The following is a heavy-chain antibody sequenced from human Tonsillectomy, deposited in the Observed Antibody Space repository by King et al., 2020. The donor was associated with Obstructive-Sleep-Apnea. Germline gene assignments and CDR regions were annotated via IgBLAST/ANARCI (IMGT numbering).Heavy chain of an antibody. V-gene: IGHV4-31*03. CDR3: ARAPMLRGIIRWFDP. CDR1: GGSISSGDYY. CDR2: IYYSGSS. J-gene: IGHJ5*02. Sequence: QLQLQESGPGLVKPSQTLSLTCTVSGGSISSGDYYWSWIRQLPGKGLEWIGYIYYSGSSNYNPSLKSRVTISVDTSKNRFSLKLSSVTAADTAVYYCARAPMLRGIIRWFDPWGQGTLVTVSS. D-gene: IGHD3-10*01.